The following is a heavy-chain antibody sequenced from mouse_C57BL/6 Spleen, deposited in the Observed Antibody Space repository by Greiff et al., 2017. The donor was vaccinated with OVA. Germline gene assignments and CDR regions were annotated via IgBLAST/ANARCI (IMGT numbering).Heavy chain of an antibody. V-gene: IGHV1-82*01. CDR1: GYAFSSSW. Sequence: QVQLQHSGPELVKPGASVKISCKASGYAFSSSWMNWVKQRPGKGLEWIGRIYPGDGDTNYNGKFKGKATLTADKSSSTAYMQLSSLTSEDSAVYFCARNRLPFYSDVWGTGTTVTVSS. CDR3: ARNRLPFYSDV. CDR2: IYPGDGDT. J-gene: IGHJ1*03. D-gene: IGHD2-1*01.